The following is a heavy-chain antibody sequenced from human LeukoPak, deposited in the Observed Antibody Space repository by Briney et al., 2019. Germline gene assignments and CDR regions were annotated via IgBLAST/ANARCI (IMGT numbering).Heavy chain of an antibody. CDR2: INPNSGGT. Sequence: ASVKVSCKASGYTFTGYYMHWVRQAPGQGLEWMGWINPNSGGTNYAQKFQGWVTITRDMSTSTAYMELSSLRSEDTAVYYCAARTRIGITGTTEFYWGQGTLVTVSS. J-gene: IGHJ4*02. D-gene: IGHD1-7*01. CDR1: GYTFTGYY. CDR3: AARTRIGITGTTEFY. V-gene: IGHV1-2*04.